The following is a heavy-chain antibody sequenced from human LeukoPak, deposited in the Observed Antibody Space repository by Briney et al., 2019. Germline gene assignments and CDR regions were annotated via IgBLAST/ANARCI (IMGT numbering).Heavy chain of an antibody. V-gene: IGHV3-23*01. CDR3: ARQSSYYYDSSGNPRRKYFDY. J-gene: IGHJ4*02. D-gene: IGHD3-22*01. CDR2: ISGSGCST. CDR1: GFTFSSYA. Sequence: GGSLRLSCAASGFTFSSYAMSWVRQAPGKGLEWVSVISGSGCSTYYADSVNGRFTISRDHSKNTLYLQMNSLRAEDTAVYYCARQSSYYYDSSGNPRRKYFDYWGQGTLVTVSS.